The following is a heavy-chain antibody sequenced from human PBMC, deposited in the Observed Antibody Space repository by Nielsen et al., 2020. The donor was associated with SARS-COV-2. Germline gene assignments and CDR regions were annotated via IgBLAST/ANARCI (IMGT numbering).Heavy chain of an antibody. J-gene: IGHJ6*02. CDR1: GGSISSSNW. Sequence: SETLSLTCAVSGGSISSSNWWSWVRQPPGKGLEWIGEIYHSGSTNYNPSLKSRVTISVDTSKNQFSLKLSSVTAADTAVYYCARVVVAHRYYYGMDVWGQGTTVTVSS. CDR3: ARVVVAHRYYYGMDV. CDR2: IYHSGST. V-gene: IGHV4-4*02. D-gene: IGHD2-15*01.